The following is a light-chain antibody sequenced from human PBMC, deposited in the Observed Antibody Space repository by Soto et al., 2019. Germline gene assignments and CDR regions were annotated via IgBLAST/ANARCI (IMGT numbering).Light chain of an antibody. CDR2: GAS. J-gene: IGKJ1*01. V-gene: IGKV3-15*01. Sequence: EIVLTQSPGTLSLSPGERATLSCRASQSVSSNLAWYQQKPGQAPRLLIYGASTRATGIPARFSGSGSGTEFTLTISSLQPDDFATYYCHQYKTYWTFGHGTKVDI. CDR1: QSVSSN. CDR3: HQYKTYWT.